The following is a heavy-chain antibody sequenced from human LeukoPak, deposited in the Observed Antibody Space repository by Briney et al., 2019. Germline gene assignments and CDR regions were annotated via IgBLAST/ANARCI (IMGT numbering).Heavy chain of an antibody. V-gene: IGHV3-23*01. J-gene: IGHJ1*01. CDR3: ARDQSSGQYFQH. CDR2: ISGSGGST. Sequence: GGSLRLSCAASGFTFSSYAMSWVRQAPGKGLEWVSAISGSGGSTYYADSVKGRFTISRDNSKNTLYLQMNSLRAEDTAVYYCARDQSSGQYFQHWGQGTLVTVSS. CDR1: GFTFSSYA. D-gene: IGHD3-22*01.